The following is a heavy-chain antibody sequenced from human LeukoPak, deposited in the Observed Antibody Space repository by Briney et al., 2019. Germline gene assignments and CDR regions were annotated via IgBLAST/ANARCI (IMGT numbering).Heavy chain of an antibody. CDR3: ARDQRSLFDV. V-gene: IGHV4-39*07. J-gene: IGHJ4*02. CDR2: IYSGGNT. CDR1: DGSINSDTYY. D-gene: IGHD1-26*01. Sequence: SGTLSLTCSVSDGSINSDTYYWGWIRQPPGKGLEWIASIYSGGNTFHNPSLKSRVTISLDTSKNQFSLKLTSVTAADTAVYYCARDQRSLFDVWGQGSLVIVSS.